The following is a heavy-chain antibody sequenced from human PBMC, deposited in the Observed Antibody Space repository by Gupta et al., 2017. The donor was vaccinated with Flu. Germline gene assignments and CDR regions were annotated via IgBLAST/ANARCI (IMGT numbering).Heavy chain of an antibody. J-gene: IGHJ4*02. D-gene: IGHD1-26*01. V-gene: IGHV3-30-3*01. Sequence: QVHLLESGGGVVQPGRSLRLSCAASGFTFSSYTIHWIRQAPGKGLEWVAVRAYEGATKYYADSVKGRLSLSRDDFKNTLYLQMDSLKTEDTAVYYCAREGGNYWDYWGQGSLVTVSS. CDR1: GFTFSSYT. CDR2: RAYEGATK. CDR3: AREGGNYWDY.